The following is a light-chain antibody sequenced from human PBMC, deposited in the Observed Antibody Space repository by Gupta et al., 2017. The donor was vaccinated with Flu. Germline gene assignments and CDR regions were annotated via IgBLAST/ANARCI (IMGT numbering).Light chain of an antibody. CDR1: QGISSY. J-gene: IGKJ2*03. Sequence: DIQLTQSPSFLSASVGDRVTITCRASQGISSYLAWYQQKPEKAPKLLIYAASTLQSGVPSRFSGSGSGTEFTLTISSLQPEDFATYYCQQLNSYPSYSFGQGTKLEIK. CDR2: AAS. V-gene: IGKV1-9*01. CDR3: QQLNSYPSYS.